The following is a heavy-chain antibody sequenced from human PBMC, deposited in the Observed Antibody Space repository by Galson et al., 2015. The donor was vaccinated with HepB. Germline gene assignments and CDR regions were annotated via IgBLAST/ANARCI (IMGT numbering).Heavy chain of an antibody. V-gene: IGHV3-30*03. J-gene: IGHJ6*02. D-gene: IGHD2-15*01. CDR2: ISNDGSRQ. Sequence: SLRLSCAASGFTSRGHGMHWVRQVPGEGLDWVAAISNDGSRQLYKDSVEGRFTISRDDSKNTLYLQMNMLRHEDTSVYHCARDVDSEVGVGTMDVWGPGTTVVVSS. CDR1: GFTSRGHG. CDR3: ARDVDSEVGVGTMDV.